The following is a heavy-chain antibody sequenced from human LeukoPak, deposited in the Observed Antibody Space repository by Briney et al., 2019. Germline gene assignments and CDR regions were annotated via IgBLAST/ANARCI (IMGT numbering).Heavy chain of an antibody. Sequence: GGSLRLSCAASGFTVSSNYMSWVRQAPGKGLEWVSVIYSGGSTYYADSVKGRFTISRDNSKNTLYLQMNSLRAEDTAVYYCARAGIVLRFLEWLSSWGQGTLVTVSS. CDR2: IYSGGST. V-gene: IGHV3-66*01. CDR3: ARAGIVLRFLEWLSS. CDR1: GFTVSSNY. D-gene: IGHD3-3*01. J-gene: IGHJ5*02.